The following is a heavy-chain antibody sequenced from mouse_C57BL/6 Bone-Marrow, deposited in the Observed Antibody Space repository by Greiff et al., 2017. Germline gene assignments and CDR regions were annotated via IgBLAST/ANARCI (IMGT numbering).Heavy chain of an antibody. CDR2: IYPRSGNT. D-gene: IGHD1-1*01. CDR3: AKSLGSSHY. CDR1: GYTFTSYG. Sequence: QVQLQQSGAELARPGASVKLSCKASGYTFTSYGISWVKQRTGQGLEWIGEIYPRSGNTYYNEKFKGKATLTADQSSSTACMELRSLTSEDAAVYFCAKSLGSSHYWGQGTTLTVSS. J-gene: IGHJ2*01. V-gene: IGHV1-81*01.